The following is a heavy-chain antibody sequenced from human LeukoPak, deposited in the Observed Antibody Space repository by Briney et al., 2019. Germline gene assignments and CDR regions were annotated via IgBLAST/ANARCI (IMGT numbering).Heavy chain of an antibody. CDR3: ARGVGVVIINGGYDYFDY. Sequence: ASVKVSCKASGYTFTSYGISWVRQAPGQGLEWMGWISAYNGNTNYAQKLQGRVTMTTDTSTSTAYMELRSPRSDDTAVYYCARGVGVVIINGGYDYFDYWGQGTLVTVSS. V-gene: IGHV1-18*01. J-gene: IGHJ4*02. D-gene: IGHD3-3*01. CDR1: GYTFTSYG. CDR2: ISAYNGNT.